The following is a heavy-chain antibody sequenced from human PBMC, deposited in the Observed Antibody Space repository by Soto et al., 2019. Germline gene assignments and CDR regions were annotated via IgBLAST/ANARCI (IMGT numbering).Heavy chain of an antibody. V-gene: IGHV3-66*01. Sequence: DVQLVESGGDLVQPGESLRLSCAAFGFTVGSSFMSWVRQAPGKGLEWVSVVYTTGTTYYADSVKGRVSISRDDAKNTVDLQMNCRTVEDTAVYYCRSDPVMTAGYGMDVWGQGTTVIVS. CDR1: GFTVGSSF. J-gene: IGHJ6*02. D-gene: IGHD2-21*02. CDR2: VYTTGTT. CDR3: RSDPVMTAGYGMDV.